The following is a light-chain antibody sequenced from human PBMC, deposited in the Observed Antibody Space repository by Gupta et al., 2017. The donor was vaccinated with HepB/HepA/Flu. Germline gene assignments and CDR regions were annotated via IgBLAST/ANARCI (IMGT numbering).Light chain of an antibody. V-gene: IGKV3-11*01. CDR1: QSVSSY. Sequence: EIVLTQSPATLSLSPGERATLSCRASQSVSSYLAWYQQTPGQPPRLLIYGASNRATGIPARFSGSGSGTDFTLTISGLEPEDFAVYYCQQRSNWLTFGGGTKVEIK. CDR2: GAS. CDR3: QQRSNWLT. J-gene: IGKJ4*01.